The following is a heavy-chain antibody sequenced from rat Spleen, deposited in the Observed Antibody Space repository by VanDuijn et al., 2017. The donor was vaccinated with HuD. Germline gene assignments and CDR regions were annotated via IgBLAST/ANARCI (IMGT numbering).Heavy chain of an antibody. D-gene: IGHD1-12*03. V-gene: IGHV2-13*01. CDR2: IWGNGDT. J-gene: IGHJ3*01. CDR3: ATQHYYDGYYRDS. Sequence: QVQLKESGPGLVQPSQTLSLTCTVSGFSLSSYGVIWVRQPPGKGLEWMGVIWGNGDTDYTSGIKSRLSISRDTSKSQVFLKMNSLQTEYTAMYFCATQHYYDGYYRDSWGQGTLVTVSS. CDR1: GFSLSSYG.